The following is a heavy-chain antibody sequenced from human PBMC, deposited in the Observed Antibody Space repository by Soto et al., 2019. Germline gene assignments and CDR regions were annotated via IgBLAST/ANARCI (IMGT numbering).Heavy chain of an antibody. V-gene: IGHV5-51*01. Sequence: ESLTSSRKGSGYSFTNYWIGWVGQMPGKGLEWMGIIYPGDSDTRYSPSFQGQVTISADKSISTAYLQWSSLKASDTAMYYCARRIVLGETFDYWGQGTLVTVSS. J-gene: IGHJ4*02. CDR2: IYPGDSDT. CDR1: GYSFTNYW. D-gene: IGHD2-8*01. CDR3: ARRIVLGETFDY.